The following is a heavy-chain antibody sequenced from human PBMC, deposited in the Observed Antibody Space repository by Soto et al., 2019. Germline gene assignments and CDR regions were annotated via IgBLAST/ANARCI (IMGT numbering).Heavy chain of an antibody. J-gene: IGHJ4*02. V-gene: IGHV4-39*02. CDR2: FFYSGST. Sequence: PSETLSLTCTVSGGSISSSSYYWGWIRQPPGKGLEWIGCFFYSGSTYYNPSLKSRLTISVDTSKNHFSLKLNSVTAADTAVYYCAGGTDGKKVAYWGQGALVTVSS. CDR1: GGSISSSSYY. CDR3: AGGTDGKKVAY. D-gene: IGHD5-12*01.